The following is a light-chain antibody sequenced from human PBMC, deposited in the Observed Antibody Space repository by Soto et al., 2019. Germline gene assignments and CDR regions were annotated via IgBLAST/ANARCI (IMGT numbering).Light chain of an antibody. V-gene: IGLV2-8*01. CDR2: EVS. Sequence: QSVLTQPPSASGSPGQSVTISCTGTSSDVGGYNDVSWYQQHPGKAPKLMIYEVSKRPSGVPDRFSGSKSGNTASLTVSGLQAEDEADYYCTSYAGSNNWVFGGGTQLTVL. CDR1: SSDVGGYND. CDR3: TSYAGSNNWV. J-gene: IGLJ3*02.